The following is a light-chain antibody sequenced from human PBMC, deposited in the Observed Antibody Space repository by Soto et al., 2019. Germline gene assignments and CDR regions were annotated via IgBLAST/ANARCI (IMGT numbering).Light chain of an antibody. Sequence: QSALTQPASVSGSPGRSISISCTGTSSDVGGYNYVSWYQQHPGKAPKLMIYEVSNRPSGVSNRFSGSKSGNTASLTISGLKAEDEAEYYCSSYTSSNTVVFGGGTKLTVL. CDR3: SSYTSSNTVV. V-gene: IGLV2-14*01. CDR1: SSDVGGYNY. J-gene: IGLJ2*01. CDR2: EVS.